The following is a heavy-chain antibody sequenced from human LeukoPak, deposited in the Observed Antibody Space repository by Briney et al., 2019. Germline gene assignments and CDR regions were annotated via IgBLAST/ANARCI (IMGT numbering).Heavy chain of an antibody. J-gene: IGHJ4*02. CDR1: GFTFSSYA. CDR2: ISGSGGST. Sequence: QAGGSLRLSCAASGFTFSSYAMSWVRQAPGKGLDWVSTISGSGGSTDYADSVKGRFTISRDNAKNSLYLQMNSLRAEDTAVYYCAREVVLSTSAWFEYWGQGTLVTVSS. V-gene: IGHV3-23*01. CDR3: AREVVLSTSAWFEY. D-gene: IGHD3-22*01.